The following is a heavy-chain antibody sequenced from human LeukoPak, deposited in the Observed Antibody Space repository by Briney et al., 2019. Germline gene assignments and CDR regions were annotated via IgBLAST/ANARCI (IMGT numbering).Heavy chain of an antibody. Sequence: SETLSLTCTVSGGSISPLYWGWIRQPPGKGLEFIGYIYYRGSTDFNPSLKSRVTLSVDTSKSQISLKLTSVTAADTAVYYCARGGVAAKYYFDFWGQGTLVTVSS. CDR1: GGSISPLY. J-gene: IGHJ4*02. D-gene: IGHD3-10*01. CDR2: IYYRGST. CDR3: ARGGVAAKYYFDF. V-gene: IGHV4-59*11.